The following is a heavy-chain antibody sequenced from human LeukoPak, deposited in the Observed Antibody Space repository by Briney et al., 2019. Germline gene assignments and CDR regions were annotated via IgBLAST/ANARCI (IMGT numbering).Heavy chain of an antibody. CDR1: GVSFSGYY. CDR3: ARWGGEYDSSGYLWYYYGLDV. J-gene: IGHJ6*02. V-gene: IGHV3-11*01. D-gene: IGHD3-22*01. CDR2: ISTSDTTI. Sequence: LSLTCAVYGVSFSGYYWSWIRQAPGKGLECVSYISTSDTTIYYADSVKGRFTISRDNAKNSLYLQMNSLRAEDTAVYYCARWGGEYDSSGYLWYYYGLDVWGQGTTVTVSS.